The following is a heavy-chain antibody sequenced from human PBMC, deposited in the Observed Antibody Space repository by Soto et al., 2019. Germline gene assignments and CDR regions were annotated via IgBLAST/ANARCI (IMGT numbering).Heavy chain of an antibody. CDR3: ASDVKPHVETDAFDN. V-gene: IGHV3-21*01. Sequence: GGSLRLSCAASGFTFSSYSMNWVRQAPGKGLEWVSSISSSSSYIYYADSMKGRFTISRDNAKNSLYLQMNRLRAENTAVDYCASDVKPHVETDAFDNWGQGTMVTVSS. CDR2: ISSSSSYI. J-gene: IGHJ3*02. CDR1: GFTFSSYS. D-gene: IGHD3-16*02.